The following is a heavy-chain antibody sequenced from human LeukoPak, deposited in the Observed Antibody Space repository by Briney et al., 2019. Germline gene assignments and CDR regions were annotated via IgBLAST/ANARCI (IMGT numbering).Heavy chain of an antibody. J-gene: IGHJ6*04. CDR1: GFTFSSYS. CDR2: ISSSSSYI. CDR3: ARDRSSWIYYYYGMDV. Sequence: GGSLRLSCAASGFTFSSYSMNWVRQAPGKGLEWVSSISSSSSYIYYADSVKGRFTISRDNAKNSLYLQVNSLRAEDTAVYYCARDRSSWIYYYYGMDVWGKGTTVTVSS. D-gene: IGHD6-13*01. V-gene: IGHV3-21*01.